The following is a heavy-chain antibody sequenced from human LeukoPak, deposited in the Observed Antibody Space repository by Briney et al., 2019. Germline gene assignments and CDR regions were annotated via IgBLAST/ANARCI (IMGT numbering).Heavy chain of an antibody. CDR2: ISGSGGST. Sequence: PGGSLRLSCAASGFTFSSYAMSWVRQAPGKGLEWVSAISGSGGSTYYADSVKGRFTISRDNSKNTLYLQMNSLRAEDTAVYYCAKNDILTGYSYYYYMDVWGKGTTVTISS. V-gene: IGHV3-23*01. D-gene: IGHD3-9*01. CDR3: AKNDILTGYSYYYYMDV. CDR1: GFTFSSYA. J-gene: IGHJ6*03.